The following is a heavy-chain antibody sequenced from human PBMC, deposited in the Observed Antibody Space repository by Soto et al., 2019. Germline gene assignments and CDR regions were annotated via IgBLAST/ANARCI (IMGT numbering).Heavy chain of an antibody. CDR1: GGSISSFY. D-gene: IGHD4-17*01. V-gene: IGHV4-59*01. J-gene: IGHJ4*01. CDR3: STRSGIYGDLVDY. Sequence: SETLSLTCTVSGGSISSFYWTWIRQPPGKGLELIGYIDYSGSTKYNPSLKSRLTLSVDTSKNQFSLKLSSVTAAYTAVYYCSTRSGIYGDLVDYWVLGTLVTVSS. CDR2: IDYSGST.